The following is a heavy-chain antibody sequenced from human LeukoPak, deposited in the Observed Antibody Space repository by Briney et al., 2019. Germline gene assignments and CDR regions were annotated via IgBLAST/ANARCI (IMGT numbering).Heavy chain of an antibody. CDR1: GFSFSTYA. V-gene: IGHV3-23*01. J-gene: IGHJ4*02. D-gene: IGHD1-26*01. CDR3: ARGVNVGPFDY. CDR2: ISGNAASA. Sequence: TGGSLRLSCAASGFSFSTYAMTWVRQAPGKGLEWVSTISGNAASAYYADSVKGRFTISRDNSKNTLYLQMNSLRAEDTAVYYCARGVNVGPFDYWGQGTLVTVSS.